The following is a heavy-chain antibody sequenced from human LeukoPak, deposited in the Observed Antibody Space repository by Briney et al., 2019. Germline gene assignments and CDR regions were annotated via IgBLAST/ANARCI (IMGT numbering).Heavy chain of an antibody. J-gene: IGHJ4*02. Sequence: ASVTVSCKACGCTFTSYYMHWVRQAAGQGLEWMGIINPSGGSTSYAQKFQGRVTMTRDTPTSTVYMELSSLRSEDTAVYYCARDGGVATMNDYWGQGTLVTVSA. D-gene: IGHD5-12*01. V-gene: IGHV1-46*01. CDR2: INPSGGST. CDR1: GCTFTSYY. CDR3: ARDGGVATMNDY.